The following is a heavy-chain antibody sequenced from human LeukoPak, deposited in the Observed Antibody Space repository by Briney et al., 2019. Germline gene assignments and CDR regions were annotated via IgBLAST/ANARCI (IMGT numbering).Heavy chain of an antibody. CDR2: INHSGST. V-gene: IGHV4-34*01. Sequence: SETLSLTCAVYGGSFSGYYWGWIRQPPGKGLEWIGEINHSGSTNYNPSLKSRVTISVDTSKNQFSLKLSSVTAADTAVYYCASAQGGYSGYDNDYWGQGTLVTVSS. CDR1: GGSFSGYY. CDR3: ASAQGGYSGYDNDY. J-gene: IGHJ4*02. D-gene: IGHD5-12*01.